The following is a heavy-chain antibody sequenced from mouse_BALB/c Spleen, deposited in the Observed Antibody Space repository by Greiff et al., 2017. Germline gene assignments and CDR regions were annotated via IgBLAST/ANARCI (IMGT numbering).Heavy chain of an antibody. CDR1: GYTFTDYY. J-gene: IGHJ4*01. V-gene: IGHV1-19*01. D-gene: IGHD1-1*02. Sequence: EVQRVESGPELVKPGASVKMSCKASGYTFTDYYMDWVKQSHGESLEWIGRVNPYNGGTSYNQKFKGKATLTVDKSSSTAYMELNSLTSEDSAVYDCASQVGGSLAMDYWGQGTSVTVSS. CDR2: VNPYNGGT. CDR3: ASQVGGSLAMDY.